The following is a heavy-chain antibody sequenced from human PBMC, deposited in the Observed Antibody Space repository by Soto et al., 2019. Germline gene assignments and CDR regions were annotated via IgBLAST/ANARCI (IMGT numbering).Heavy chain of an antibody. Sequence: SEPLSLTCAVQGGFLSGYYWTWIRQPPGKGLEWFGEINNSGSTNYNASLKSRVTISVDTSKNQFSLKLRSVLAADTAVYYCARHARGLLDWPPSGEYYGMDVWGQWTSVTAAS. CDR3: ARHARGLLDWPPSGEYYGMDV. J-gene: IGHJ6*02. V-gene: IGHV4-34*01. CDR2: INNSGST. D-gene: IGHD2-21*01. CDR1: GGFLSGYY.